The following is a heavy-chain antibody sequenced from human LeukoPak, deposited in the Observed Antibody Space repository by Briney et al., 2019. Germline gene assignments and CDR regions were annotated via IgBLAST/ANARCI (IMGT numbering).Heavy chain of an antibody. V-gene: IGHV4-31*03. CDR2: IYYSGST. D-gene: IGHD1-26*01. Sequence: SQTLSLTCTVSGGSISSGGYYWSWIRQHPGKGLEWIGYIYYSGSTYYNPSLKSRVTISVDTSKTQISLNLSSGTAADTAVYYCARVGGAPREYYFDYWGQGTLVTVSS. CDR1: GGSISSGGYY. J-gene: IGHJ4*02. CDR3: ARVGGAPREYYFDY.